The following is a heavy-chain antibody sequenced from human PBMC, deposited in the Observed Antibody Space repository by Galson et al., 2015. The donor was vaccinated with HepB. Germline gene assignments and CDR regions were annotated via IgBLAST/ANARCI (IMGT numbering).Heavy chain of an antibody. D-gene: IGHD3-3*01. CDR1: GFSFRNHY. CDR2: MNQDGSAR. Sequence: SLRLSCAASGFSFRNHYMTWVRQAPGKGLEWVAVMNQDGSARHYVDSVKGRFFISRDNAKNSLYLELESLTAEDTAVYYCARGLGFLIDYWGQGTLVSVSS. V-gene: IGHV3-7*03. J-gene: IGHJ4*02. CDR3: ARGLGFLIDY.